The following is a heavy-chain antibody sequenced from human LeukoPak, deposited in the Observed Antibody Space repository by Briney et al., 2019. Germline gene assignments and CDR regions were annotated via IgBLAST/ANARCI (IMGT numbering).Heavy chain of an antibody. V-gene: IGHV4-61*02. J-gene: IGHJ4*02. CDR3: ARVNIAARTYYFDY. Sequence: SETLSLTCTVSGGSISSGSYYWSWIRQPAGKGLEWIGRIYTSGSTNYNPSLKSRVTISVDTSKNQFSLKLSSVTAADMAVYYCARVNIAARTYYFDYWGQGTLVTVSS. D-gene: IGHD6-13*01. CDR2: IYTSGST. CDR1: GGSISSGSYY.